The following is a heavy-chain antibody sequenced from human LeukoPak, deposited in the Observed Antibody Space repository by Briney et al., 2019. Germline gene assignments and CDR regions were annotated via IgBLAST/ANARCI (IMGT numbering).Heavy chain of an antibody. J-gene: IGHJ4*02. V-gene: IGHV3-23*01. CDR1: RFTFNSSA. D-gene: IGHD2-15*01. Sequence: GGSLRLSCAASRFTFNSSAMSWVRQAPGKGLEWVSAISNNGGYTYYADSVQGRFTISRDNSKSTLCLQINSLRAEDTAVYYCAKQLGYCSDGSCYFPYWGQGTLVTVSS. CDR2: ISNNGGYT. CDR3: AKQLGYCSDGSCYFPY.